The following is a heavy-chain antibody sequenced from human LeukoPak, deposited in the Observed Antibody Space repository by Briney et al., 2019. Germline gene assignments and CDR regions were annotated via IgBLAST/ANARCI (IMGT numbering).Heavy chain of an antibody. CDR1: GFTFSSSG. CDR3: ATDHCAGDCYWFDY. J-gene: IGHJ4*02. V-gene: IGHV3-30*03. Sequence: GGSLRLSCAASGFTFSSSGMHWVRQAPGKGLEWVAVISHDGSNKYYADSVKGRFTISRDNSKNTLYLQMNSLRNEDTAVYYCATDHCAGDCYWFDYWGQGTLVTVSS. CDR2: ISHDGSNK. D-gene: IGHD2-21*02.